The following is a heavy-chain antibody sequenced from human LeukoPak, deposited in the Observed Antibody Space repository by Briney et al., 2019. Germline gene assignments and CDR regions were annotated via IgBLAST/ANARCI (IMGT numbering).Heavy chain of an antibody. J-gene: IGHJ5*02. CDR2: ISSSSSTI. D-gene: IGHD3-3*01. V-gene: IGHV3-48*01. Sequence: GGSLRLSCAASGFTFSSYEMNWVRQAPGKGLEWVSYISSSSSTIYCADSVKGRFTISRDNDKNSLYLQMNSLRAEDTAVYYCARDDLLGFLEWFMFDPWGQGTLVTVSS. CDR3: ARDDLLGFLEWFMFDP. CDR1: GFTFSSYE.